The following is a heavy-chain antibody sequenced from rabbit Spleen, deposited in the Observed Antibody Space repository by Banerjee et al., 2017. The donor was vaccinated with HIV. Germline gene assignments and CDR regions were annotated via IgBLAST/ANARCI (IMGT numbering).Heavy chain of an antibody. D-gene: IGHD4-2*01. Sequence: QEQLVESGGGLVKPEGSLTLTCTVSGFTFSSSYMCWVRQAPGKGLEWIGCINVGSGAAYYASWAKGQFTTSKTSSITVTLQMTSLTDADTATYFCAKNPGYVSSLWGPGTLVTVS. J-gene: IGHJ6*01. CDR2: INVGSGAA. V-gene: IGHV1S45*01. CDR3: AKNPGYVSSL. CDR1: GFTFSSSY.